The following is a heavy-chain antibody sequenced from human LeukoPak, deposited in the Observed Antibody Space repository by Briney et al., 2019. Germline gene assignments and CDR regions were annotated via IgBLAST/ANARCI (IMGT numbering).Heavy chain of an antibody. V-gene: IGHV4-39*07. J-gene: IGHJ5*02. D-gene: IGHD3-10*01. CDR1: GCSISSSSYY. CDR2: IYYSGST. Sequence: SETLSLTCTVSGCSISSSSYYWGWIRQPPGKGLEWIGSIYYSGSTYYNPSLKSRVTISVDTSKNQFSLKLRSVTAADTAVYYCARRRLITMVRGARVSWFDPWGQGTLVTVSS. CDR3: ARRRLITMVRGARVSWFDP.